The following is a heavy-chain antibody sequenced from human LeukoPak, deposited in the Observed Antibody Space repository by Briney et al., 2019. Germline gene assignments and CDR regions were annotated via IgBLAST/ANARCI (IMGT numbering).Heavy chain of an antibody. J-gene: IGHJ4*02. Sequence: ASVKVSCTASGYTFTSYGISWVRQAPGQGLEWMGWVSAYNGNRNYAQKLQGRVTMTTDTSTSTAYMGLRSLRSDDTAVFYCARSSHYYDSSGYLDYWGQGTLVTVSS. CDR3: ARSSHYYDSSGYLDY. V-gene: IGHV1-18*01. CDR2: VSAYNGNR. D-gene: IGHD3-22*01. CDR1: GYTFTSYG.